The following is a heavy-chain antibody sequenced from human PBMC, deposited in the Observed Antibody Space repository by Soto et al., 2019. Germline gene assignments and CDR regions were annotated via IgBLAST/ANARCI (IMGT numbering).Heavy chain of an antibody. V-gene: IGHV3-30*18. Sequence: GGSLRLSCSASGFTFSSYGMHWVRQAPGKGLEWVGVISYDGSNKYYADSVKGRITLSRDNSKNMLYLQMNSLRAEDTAVYYCAKDFYPLVVVTYYFDYWGQGTLVPVSS. CDR1: GFTFSSYG. CDR3: AKDFYPLVVVTYYFDY. CDR2: ISYDGSNK. J-gene: IGHJ4*02. D-gene: IGHD2-21*02.